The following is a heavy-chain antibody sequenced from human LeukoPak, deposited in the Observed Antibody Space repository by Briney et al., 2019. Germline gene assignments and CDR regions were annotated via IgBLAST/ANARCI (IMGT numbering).Heavy chain of an antibody. Sequence: SETLSLTCTVSGGSISSSSYYWGWIRQPPGKGLEWIGYIYYSGSTNYNPSLKSRVTISVDTSKNQFSLKLSSVTAADTAVYYCARGSPRGSSSRFDPWGQGTLVTVSS. CDR1: GGSISSSSYY. CDR3: ARGSPRGSSSRFDP. D-gene: IGHD6-6*01. J-gene: IGHJ5*02. CDR2: IYYSGST. V-gene: IGHV4-61*05.